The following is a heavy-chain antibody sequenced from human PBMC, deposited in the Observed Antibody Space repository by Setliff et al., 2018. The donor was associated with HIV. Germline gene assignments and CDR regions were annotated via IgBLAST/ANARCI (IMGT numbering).Heavy chain of an antibody. V-gene: IGHV3-21*04. D-gene: IGHD2-8*02. CDR3: AKSLLVAGNDY. Sequence: PGGSLRLSCAASGFTFSSYSMNWVRQAPGKGLEWVSSISSGSSYIYYAESVKGRFTISRDSSKNTLYLQMISLRADDTAVYYCAKSLLVAGNDYWGQGTLVTVSS. CDR2: ISSGSSYI. J-gene: IGHJ4*02. CDR1: GFTFSSYS.